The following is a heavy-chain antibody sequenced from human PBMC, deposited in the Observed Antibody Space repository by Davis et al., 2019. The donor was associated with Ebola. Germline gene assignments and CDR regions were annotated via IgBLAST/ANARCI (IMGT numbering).Heavy chain of an antibody. CDR3: AREGYCSSTSCYLLGNWFDP. Sequence: PGGSLRLSCAASGFTFSSYAMSWVRQAPGKGLEWVAVISYDGSNKYYADSVKGRFTISRDNSKNTLYLQMNSLRAEDTAVYYCAREGYCSSTSCYLLGNWFDPWGQGTLVTVSS. D-gene: IGHD2-2*01. CDR2: ISYDGSNK. CDR1: GFTFSSYA. V-gene: IGHV3-30*01. J-gene: IGHJ5*02.